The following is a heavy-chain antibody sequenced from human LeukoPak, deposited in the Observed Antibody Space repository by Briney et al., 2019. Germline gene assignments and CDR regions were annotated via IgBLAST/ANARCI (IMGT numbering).Heavy chain of an antibody. CDR2: IYYSGST. Sequence: PSETLSLTCAVSGDSISSGSYSWSWIRQPPGKGLEWIGHIYYSGSTYYNPSLKSRLNMSVDRSKNQLSLKLNSVTAADTAIYYCAREVPWSPNNWLDPWGQGTLVTVSS. CDR1: GDSISSGSYS. V-gene: IGHV4-30-4*07. J-gene: IGHJ5*02. D-gene: IGHD3-3*01. CDR3: AREVPWSPNNWLDP.